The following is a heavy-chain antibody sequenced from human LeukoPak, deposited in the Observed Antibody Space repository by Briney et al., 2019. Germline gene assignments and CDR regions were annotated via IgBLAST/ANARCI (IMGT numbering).Heavy chain of an antibody. D-gene: IGHD3-22*01. Sequence: SETLSLTCTVSGGSISSYYWGWIRQPAGKGLEWIGRIYTSGSTNYNPSLKSRVTMSVDTSKNQFSLKLSSVTAADTAVYYCARFRTYYYDSSGYWSPGDYFDYWGQGTLATVSS. V-gene: IGHV4-4*07. J-gene: IGHJ4*02. CDR3: ARFRTYYYDSSGYWSPGDYFDY. CDR2: IYTSGST. CDR1: GGSISSYY.